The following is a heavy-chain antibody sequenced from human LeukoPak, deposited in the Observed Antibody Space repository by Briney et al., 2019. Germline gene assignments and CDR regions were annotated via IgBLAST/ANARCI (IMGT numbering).Heavy chain of an antibody. CDR3: ARAGLNARITMIVVAKPGPFDI. V-gene: IGHV4-34*01. D-gene: IGHD3-22*01. CDR1: GGSFSGYY. J-gene: IGHJ3*02. Sequence: SETLSLTCAVYGGSFSGYYWSWIRQPPGKGLEWIGEINHSGSTNYNPSLKSRVTISVDTSKNQFSLKLSSVTAADTAVYYCARAGLNARITMIVVAKPGPFDIWGQGTMVTVSS. CDR2: INHSGST.